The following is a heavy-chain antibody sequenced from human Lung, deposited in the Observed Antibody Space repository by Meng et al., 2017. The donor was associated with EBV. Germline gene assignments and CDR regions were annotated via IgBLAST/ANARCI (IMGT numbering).Heavy chain of an antibody. J-gene: IGHJ4*02. Sequence: QVQLVQSGSELKKPGASVRISCKASGYPFPTYGMNWVRQAPGQGLEWMRWINTNTGKPTYAQGLTGRFVFSLDTSVSTAYLQISSLKAEDTAVYYCARDSEAADYWGQGTLVTVSS. CDR2: INTNTGKP. CDR1: GYPFPTYG. V-gene: IGHV7-4-1*02. CDR3: ARDSEAADY. D-gene: IGHD6-25*01.